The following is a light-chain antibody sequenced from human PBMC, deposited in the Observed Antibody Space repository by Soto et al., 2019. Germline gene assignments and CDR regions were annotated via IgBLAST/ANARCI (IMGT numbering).Light chain of an antibody. CDR3: KQHGTSPPSWT. J-gene: IGKJ1*01. CDR1: QSVTSNY. Sequence: ETVLTQSPGILSLSPGERATLFCRASQSVTSNYLAWYQQQPGQAPRLLIYGASSRATGIPDRFSGSGCGRDFTITISRLETEAFAVYYCKQHGTSPPSWTFGQGTKVEIK. V-gene: IGKV3-20*01. CDR2: GAS.